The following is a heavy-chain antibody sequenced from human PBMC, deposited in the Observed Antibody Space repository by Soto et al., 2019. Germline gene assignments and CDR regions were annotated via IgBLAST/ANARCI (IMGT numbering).Heavy chain of an antibody. CDR3: ERGRRSGMAV. CDR1: GFTFGSYW. V-gene: IGHV3-74*01. J-gene: IGHJ6*02. Sequence: EVQLVESGGGLVHPGGSLRVSCAASGFTFGSYWMNWGRQAPWKGLAWVSRIDRDGRSTTYADSVKGRFTTSRDNAKNTLCLQMISLIVEDTAVYYCERGRRSGMAVWGQGTTVTVS. CDR2: IDRDGRST.